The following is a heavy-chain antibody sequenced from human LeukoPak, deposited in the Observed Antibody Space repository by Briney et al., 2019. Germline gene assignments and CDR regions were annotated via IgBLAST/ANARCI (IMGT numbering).Heavy chain of an antibody. V-gene: IGHV4-31*03. CDR3: ARDLHSSGFFDY. CDR1: GGSISSGGYY. J-gene: IGHJ4*02. Sequence: PSQTLSLTCTVSGGSISSGGYYWSWIRQHPGKGLEWIGYIYYSGSTYYNPSLKSRVTISVDTSKNQFSPKLSSVTAADTAVYYCARDLHSSGFFDYWGQGTLVTVSS. D-gene: IGHD6-19*01. CDR2: IYYSGST.